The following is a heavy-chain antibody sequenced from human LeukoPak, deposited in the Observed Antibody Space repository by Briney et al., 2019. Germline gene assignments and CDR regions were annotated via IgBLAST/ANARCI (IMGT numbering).Heavy chain of an antibody. D-gene: IGHD4-17*01. CDR1: GGSISSGSYY. CDR2: INHSGST. CDR3: ARSLYGDYEFDY. Sequence: PSETLSLTCTVSGGSISSGSYYWGWIRQPPGKGLEWIGEINHSGSTNYNPSLKSRVTISVDTSKNQFSLKLSSVTAADTAVYYCARSLYGDYEFDYWGQGTLVTVSS. J-gene: IGHJ4*02. V-gene: IGHV4-39*07.